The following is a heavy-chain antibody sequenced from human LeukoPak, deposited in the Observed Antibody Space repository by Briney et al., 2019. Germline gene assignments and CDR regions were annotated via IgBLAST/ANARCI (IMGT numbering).Heavy chain of an antibody. Sequence: GGSLRLSCAASGFTFSSYGMHWVRQAPGKGLEWVAFIRYDGSNKYYTDSVKGRFTISRDNSKNTLYLQMNSLRAEDTAVYYCAKDRGGYGDYLDYWGQGTLVTVSS. J-gene: IGHJ4*02. V-gene: IGHV3-30*02. D-gene: IGHD4-17*01. CDR2: IRYDGSNK. CDR1: GFTFSSYG. CDR3: AKDRGGYGDYLDY.